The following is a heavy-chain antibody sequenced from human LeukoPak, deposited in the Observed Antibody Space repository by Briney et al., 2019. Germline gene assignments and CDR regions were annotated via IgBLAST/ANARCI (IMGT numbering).Heavy chain of an antibody. CDR3: ARDVYYYDSSGYENAFDI. D-gene: IGHD3-22*01. V-gene: IGHV3-23*01. CDR2: ISPSGDIT. CDR1: GFIFSSHG. Sequence: PGGSLRLSCAASGFIFSSHGMNWVRQAPGKGLEWVSGISPSGDITYYADSVKGRFTISRDNSKNRVYLQMDSLRFEDAAVYYCARDVYYYDSSGYENAFDIWGQGTMVTVSS. J-gene: IGHJ3*02.